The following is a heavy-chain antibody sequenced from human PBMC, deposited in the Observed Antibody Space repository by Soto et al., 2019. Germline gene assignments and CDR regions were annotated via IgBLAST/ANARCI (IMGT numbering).Heavy chain of an antibody. V-gene: IGHV4-59*01. J-gene: IGHJ5*02. CDR3: ARGRIVVVPAAMFPRDNWFDP. CDR2: IYYSGST. CDR1: GGSISSYY. D-gene: IGHD2-2*01. Sequence: PSETLSLTCTVSGGSISSYYWSWIRQPPGKGLEWIGYIYYSGSTNYNPSLKSRVTISVDTSKNQFSLKLSSVTAADTAVYYCARGRIVVVPAAMFPRDNWFDPWGQGTLVTVSS.